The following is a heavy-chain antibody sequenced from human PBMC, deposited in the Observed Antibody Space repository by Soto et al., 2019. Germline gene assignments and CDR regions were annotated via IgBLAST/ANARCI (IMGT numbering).Heavy chain of an antibody. V-gene: IGHV3-48*01. CDR3: ARDHSVTFGGVIFDY. D-gene: IGHD3-16*01. J-gene: IGHJ4*02. CDR1: GFTFSSYS. CDR2: ISSGGGTS. Sequence: GSLRLSCAASGFTFSSYSINWVRQAPGKGLEWISYISSGGGTSHYADSVRGRFTISRDNAKNSLSLQMNSLRAEGTAVYYCARDHSVTFGGVIFDYWGQGALVTVSS.